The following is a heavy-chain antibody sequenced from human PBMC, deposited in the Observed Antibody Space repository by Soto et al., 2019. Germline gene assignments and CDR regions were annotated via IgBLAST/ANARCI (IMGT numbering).Heavy chain of an antibody. CDR2: IYYSGGT. J-gene: IGHJ3*02. D-gene: IGHD3-22*01. V-gene: IGHV4-59*01. Sequence: PSETLSLTCTVSGGSISSYYWSWIRQPPGKGLEWIGYIYYSGGTNYNPSLKSRVTISVDTSKNQFSLKLSSVTAADTAVYYCARDRGYYYDSSGDDAFDIWGQGTMVTVSS. CDR3: ARDRGYYYDSSGDDAFDI. CDR1: GGSISSYY.